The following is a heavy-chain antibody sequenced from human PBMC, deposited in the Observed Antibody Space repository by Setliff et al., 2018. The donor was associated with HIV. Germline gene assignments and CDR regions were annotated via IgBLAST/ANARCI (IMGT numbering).Heavy chain of an antibody. CDR3: AREGSCWDLTSYCYYGMDV. CDR1: GYTFTDYY. CDR2: INPNNGGT. Sequence: ASVKVSCKASGYTFTDYYIHWVRQAPGQGLEWMGRINPNNGGTNYAQKCQGRVTMTRDTSISTAYMELSRLRSDDTAVYYCAREGSCWDLTSYCYYGMDVWGQGTTVTVSS. V-gene: IGHV1-2*06. J-gene: IGHJ6*02. D-gene: IGHD6-19*01.